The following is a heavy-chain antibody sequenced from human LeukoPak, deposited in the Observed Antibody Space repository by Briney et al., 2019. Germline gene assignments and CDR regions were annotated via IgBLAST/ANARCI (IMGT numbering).Heavy chain of an antibody. J-gene: IGHJ6*02. V-gene: IGHV4-34*01. Sequence: PSETLSLTCAVYGGSFSGYYWSWIRQPPGKGLEWIGEINHSGSTNYNPSLKSRVTISVDTSKNQFSLKLSSVTAADTAVYYCARIAVGMDVWGQGTAVTVSS. CDR2: INHSGST. CDR3: ARIAVGMDV. CDR1: GGSFSGYY. D-gene: IGHD2-21*01.